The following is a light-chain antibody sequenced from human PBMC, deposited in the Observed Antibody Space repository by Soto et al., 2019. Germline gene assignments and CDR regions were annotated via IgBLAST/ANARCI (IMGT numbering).Light chain of an antibody. CDR3: QQYSDWPPWT. V-gene: IGKV3-15*01. CDR1: ENINNR. CDR2: GAS. Sequence: EVVMTQSPSTLSVSPGERSTLSCISSENINNRLAWYQQTPGQAPRLLIYGASTRATGIPDRFRGSGSGTEFTLTIGSLQSEDFAVYYCQQYSDWPPWTFGQGTKVDIK. J-gene: IGKJ1*01.